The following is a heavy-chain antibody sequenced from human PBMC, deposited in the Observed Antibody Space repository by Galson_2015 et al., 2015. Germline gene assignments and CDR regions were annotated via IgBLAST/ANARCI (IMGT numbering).Heavy chain of an antibody. Sequence: SLRLSCAASGFTFDDYGMSWVRHGPGKGQEWVSGINWNGGSIGYADSVQGRFTIYRDDAKKSLYLQMNSLRAEDTALYYFAREYYYDSSGYLGDAFDIWGQGTMITVSS. CDR3: AREYYYDSSGYLGDAFDI. J-gene: IGHJ3*02. CDR1: GFTFDDYG. V-gene: IGHV3-20*04. D-gene: IGHD3-22*01. CDR2: INWNGGSI.